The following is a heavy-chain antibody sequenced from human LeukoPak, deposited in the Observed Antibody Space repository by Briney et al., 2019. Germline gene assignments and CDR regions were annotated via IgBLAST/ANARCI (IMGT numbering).Heavy chain of an antibody. Sequence: PSETLSLTCTVSGGSISSSSYYWGWIRQPPGKGLEWIGSIYYSGSTYYNPSLKSRVTISVDTSKNQFSLKLSSVTAADTAVYYCARRLGTQAFDPWGQGTLVTVSS. D-gene: IGHD1-1*01. CDR2: IYYSGST. V-gene: IGHV4-39*01. CDR1: GGSISSSSYY. J-gene: IGHJ5*02. CDR3: ARRLGTQAFDP.